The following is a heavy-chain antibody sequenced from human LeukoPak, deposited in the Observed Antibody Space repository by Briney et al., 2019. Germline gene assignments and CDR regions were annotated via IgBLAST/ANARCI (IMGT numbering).Heavy chain of an antibody. CDR1: GFTFSTYW. J-gene: IGHJ2*01. V-gene: IGHV3-7*03. Sequence: GGSLRLSCAASGFTFSTYWMNWVRQAPGKGLEWVANIKQDGSEKYYVDSVKGRFTLSRDSAKNSLYLQMNSLRAEDTAVYYCARAEWSNWYFDLWGRCTLVTVSS. CDR3: ARAEWSNWYFDL. CDR2: IKQDGSEK. D-gene: IGHD3-3*01.